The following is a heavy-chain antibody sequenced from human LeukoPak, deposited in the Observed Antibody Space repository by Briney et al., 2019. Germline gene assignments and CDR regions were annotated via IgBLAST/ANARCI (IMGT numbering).Heavy chain of an antibody. J-gene: IGHJ5*02. Sequence: ASVKVSCKASGYTFTSYGISWVRQAPGQGLEWMGLFTAYNGNTNYAQKPQGRVTMTTDTSTSTAYMELRSLRSDDTAVYYCARDLSYYYDSSGYPDDNWFDPWGQGTLVTVSS. V-gene: IGHV1-18*01. CDR1: GYTFTSYG. CDR3: ARDLSYYYDSSGYPDDNWFDP. CDR2: FTAYNGNT. D-gene: IGHD3-22*01.